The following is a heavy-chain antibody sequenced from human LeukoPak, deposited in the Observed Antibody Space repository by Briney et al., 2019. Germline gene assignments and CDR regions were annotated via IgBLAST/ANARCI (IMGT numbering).Heavy chain of an antibody. J-gene: IGHJ4*02. CDR2: IYHSGST. CDR3: ARAKDGLYYFDY. V-gene: IGHV4-30-2*01. Sequence: SQTLSLTCAVSGGSISSGGYSWRWIRQPPGKGLEWIGYIYHSGSTYYNPSLKSRVTISVDRSKNQFSLKLSSVTAADTAVYYCARAKDGLYYFDYWGQGTLVTVSS. CDR1: GGSISSGGYS. D-gene: IGHD3/OR15-3a*01.